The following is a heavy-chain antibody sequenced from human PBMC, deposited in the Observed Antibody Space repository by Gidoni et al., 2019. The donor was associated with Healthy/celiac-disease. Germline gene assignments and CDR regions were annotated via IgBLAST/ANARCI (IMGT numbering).Heavy chain of an antibody. J-gene: IGHJ4*02. CDR2: ISSSSSYI. V-gene: IGHV3-21*01. CDR3: ARDLRWSLVATITAFDY. Sequence: EVQLVESGGGLVKPGGSLRLSCAASGFTFSSYSMNCVRQAPGKGLEWVSSISSSSSYIYYADSVKGRFTISRDNAKNSLYLQMNSLRAEDTAVYYCARDLRWSLVATITAFDYWGQGTLVTVSS. CDR1: GFTFSSYS. D-gene: IGHD5-12*01.